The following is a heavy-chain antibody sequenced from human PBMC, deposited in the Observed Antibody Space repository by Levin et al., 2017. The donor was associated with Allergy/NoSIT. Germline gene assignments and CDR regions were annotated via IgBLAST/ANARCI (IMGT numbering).Heavy chain of an antibody. J-gene: IGHJ6*02. CDR2: IHYSGSN. CDR3: ARNQVLGLQRDGGFYYYGMDV. D-gene: IGHD5-24*01. CDR1: DDSISSDNHF. V-gene: IGHV4-30-4*01. Sequence: SETLSLTCTVSDDSISSDNHFWTWMRQPPGKGLEWIGNIHYSGSNYYNLSLKSRVTLSVDTSQRQFSLTLISVTAADTAVYYCARNQVLGLQRDGGFYYYGMDVWGQGTTVTVSS.